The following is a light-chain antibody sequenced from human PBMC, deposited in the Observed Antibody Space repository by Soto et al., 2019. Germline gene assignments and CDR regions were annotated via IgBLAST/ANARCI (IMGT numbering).Light chain of an antibody. CDR1: QNIHTN. CDR3: QQYYNWPRT. Sequence: EIVMPQCQANLCVSRCEIAKISRRAGQNIHTNLAWYQQKPGQAPRLLFYGASTGATGLPARFSGSGSGTEFTLTINSLQAEDCAVYYCQQYYNWPRTFGQGTRLEIK. J-gene: IGKJ5*01. CDR2: GAS. V-gene: IGKV3-15*01.